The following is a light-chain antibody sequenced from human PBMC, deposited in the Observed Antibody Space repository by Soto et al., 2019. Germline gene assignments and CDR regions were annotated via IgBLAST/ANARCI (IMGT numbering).Light chain of an antibody. Sequence: QSALTQPASVSGSPGQSITISCTGTSSDVGTYNYVSWYQHHPGKAPKLMIYEVSNRPSGVSNRFSGSKSGNTASLTISGLQAEDEAYYYCATWDDTLNGLFGGGTKLTVL. J-gene: IGLJ2*01. CDR3: ATWDDTLNGL. CDR2: EVS. CDR1: SSDVGTYNY. V-gene: IGLV2-14*01.